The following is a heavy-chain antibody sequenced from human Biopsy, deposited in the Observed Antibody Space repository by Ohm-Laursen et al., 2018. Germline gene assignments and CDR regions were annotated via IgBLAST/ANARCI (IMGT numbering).Heavy chain of an antibody. CDR3: AATSTLYYYYYAMDV. Sequence: SVKVSCKASGFTFSSPAVQWVRQARGQRLEWIGWIVVGSGHTDYAQKFQERVTITRDMSTSTAYMELTSLRSEDTAVYYCAATSTLYYYYYAMDVWDQGTTITVSS. CDR1: GFTFSSPA. J-gene: IGHJ6*02. V-gene: IGHV1-58*01. CDR2: IVVGSGHT.